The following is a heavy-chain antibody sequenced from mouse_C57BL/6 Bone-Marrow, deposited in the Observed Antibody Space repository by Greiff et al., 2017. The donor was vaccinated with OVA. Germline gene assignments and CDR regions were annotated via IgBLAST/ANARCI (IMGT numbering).Heavy chain of an antibody. V-gene: IGHV5-4*01. CDR3: ARDGSYTAYYAMDY. CDR1: GFTFSSYA. Sequence: EVMLVESGGGLVKPGGSLKLSCAASGFTFSSYAMSWVRQTPEKRLEWVATISDGGSYTYYPDNVKGRFTISRDNAKNNLYLQMSHLKSEDTAMYYCARDGSYTAYYAMDYWGQGTSVTVSS. J-gene: IGHJ4*01. D-gene: IGHD1-1*02. CDR2: ISDGGSYT.